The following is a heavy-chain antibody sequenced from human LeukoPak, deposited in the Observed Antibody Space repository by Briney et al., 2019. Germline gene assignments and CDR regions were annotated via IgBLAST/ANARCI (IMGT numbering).Heavy chain of an antibody. D-gene: IGHD6-13*01. CDR3: AKSWRIDY. J-gene: IGHJ4*02. V-gene: IGHV3-30*18. CDR2: ISYDGSNK. CDR1: GFTFSSCV. Sequence: GGSLRLSCAASGFTFSSCVMHWVRQAPGKGLEWVAVISYDGSNKYYADSVKGRFTISRDNSKNTLYLQMNSLRAEDTAVYYCAKSWRIDYWGQGTLVTVSS.